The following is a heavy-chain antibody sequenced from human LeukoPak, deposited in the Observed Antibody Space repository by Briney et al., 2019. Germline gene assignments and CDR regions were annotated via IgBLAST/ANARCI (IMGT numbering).Heavy chain of an antibody. CDR2: IGATGDT. D-gene: IGHD1-1*01. Sequence: GGSLRLSCAASGLTFSSYDMHWVRQAAGKGLEWVSCIGATGDTYYRDSVKGRFTISRENAKKSLFLQVSSLRVEDTAVYFCVLGAYWNDDKNAFHIWGPGTMVTVSS. J-gene: IGHJ3*02. CDR1: GLTFSSYD. V-gene: IGHV3-13*01. CDR3: VLGAYWNDDKNAFHI.